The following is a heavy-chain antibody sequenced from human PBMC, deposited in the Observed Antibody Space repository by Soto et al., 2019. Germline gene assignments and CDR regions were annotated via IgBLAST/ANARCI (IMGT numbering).Heavy chain of an antibody. CDR1: GITFSTYR. J-gene: IGHJ4*02. D-gene: IGHD3-3*01. V-gene: IGHV3-74*01. CDR2: IKSDGTVT. CDR3: ARENYDFWNGYYLDY. Sequence: EVQLVESGGGLVQPGGSLRLSCVVSGITFSTYRMHWVRQAPGKGLVWVSHIKSDGTVTHYTDSVRGRFIISRDNAKKTLFLQMNSLRAEDTAVYYCARENYDFWNGYYLDYWGQGTLVTVSS.